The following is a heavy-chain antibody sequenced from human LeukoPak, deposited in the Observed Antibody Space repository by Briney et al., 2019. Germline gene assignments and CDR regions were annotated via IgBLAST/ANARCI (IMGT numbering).Heavy chain of an antibody. D-gene: IGHD3-22*01. CDR1: GGSFSGYY. Sequence: SETLSLTCAVYGGSFSGYYWSWIRQPPGKGLEWIGYIYYSGSTYYNPSLKSRVTISVDTSKNQFSLKLSSVTAADTAVYYCARDRTYYYDSSGIGSYYYYGMDVWGQGTTVTVSS. V-gene: IGHV4-59*12. CDR3: ARDRTYYYDSSGIGSYYYYGMDV. CDR2: IYYSGST. J-gene: IGHJ6*02.